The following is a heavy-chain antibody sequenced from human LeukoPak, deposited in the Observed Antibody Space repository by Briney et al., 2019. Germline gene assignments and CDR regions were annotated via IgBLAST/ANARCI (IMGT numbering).Heavy chain of an antibody. D-gene: IGHD4-17*01. CDR3: ARDSAYYGDYKFDP. J-gene: IGHJ5*02. V-gene: IGHV4-31*03. CDR2: IYYSGST. CDR1: GGSISSGGYY. Sequence: SETLSLTCTVSGGSISSGGYYWSWIRQHPGKGLEWIGYIYYSGSTYYNPSLKSRVTIPVDTSKNQFSLKLSSVTAADTAVYYCARDSAYYGDYKFDPWGQGTLVTVSS.